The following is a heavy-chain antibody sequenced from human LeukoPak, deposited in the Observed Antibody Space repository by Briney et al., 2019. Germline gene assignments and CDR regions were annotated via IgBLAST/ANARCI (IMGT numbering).Heavy chain of an antibody. CDR3: AKNLYCGGGSCYPSALGMDV. Sequence: GGSLRLSCAASGFTFSSYAMSWVRQAPGKGLEWVSSISGSGNRAYYADSVKGRFTISRDNSKNTLFLQVNSLRAEDTAVYYCAKNLYCGGGSCYPSALGMDVWGQGTTVTVSS. J-gene: IGHJ6*02. V-gene: IGHV3-23*01. CDR2: ISGSGNRA. CDR1: GFTFSSYA. D-gene: IGHD2-15*01.